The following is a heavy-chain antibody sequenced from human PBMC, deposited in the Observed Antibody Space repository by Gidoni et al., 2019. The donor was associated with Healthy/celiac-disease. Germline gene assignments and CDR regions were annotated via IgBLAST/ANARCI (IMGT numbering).Heavy chain of an antibody. Sequence: QVQLQQWGAGLLKPSETLSLTCAVYGGSFSGYYWSWIRQPPGKGLEWIGEINHSGSTNYNPSLKSRVTISVDTSKNQFSLKLSSVTAADTAVYYCATTPTYYDSSGYYFDYWGQGTLVTVSS. CDR1: GGSFSGYY. D-gene: IGHD3-22*01. CDR2: INHSGST. V-gene: IGHV4-34*01. CDR3: ATTPTYYDSSGYYFDY. J-gene: IGHJ4*02.